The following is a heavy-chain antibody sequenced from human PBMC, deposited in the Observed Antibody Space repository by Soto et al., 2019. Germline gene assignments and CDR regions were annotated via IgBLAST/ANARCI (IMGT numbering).Heavy chain of an antibody. V-gene: IGHV4-34*01. J-gene: IGHJ4*02. Sequence: SETLPLTWTVSGGSISSGDYYWSWIRQPPGKGLEWIGEINHSGSTNYNPSLKSRVTISVDTSKNQFSLKLSSVTAADTAVYYCARGRLLWFGFDYWGQGTLVTVSS. CDR1: GGSISSGDYY. CDR3: ARGRLLWFGFDY. D-gene: IGHD3-10*01. CDR2: INHSGST.